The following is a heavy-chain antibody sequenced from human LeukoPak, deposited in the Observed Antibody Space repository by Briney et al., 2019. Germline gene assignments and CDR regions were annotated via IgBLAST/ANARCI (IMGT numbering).Heavy chain of an antibody. J-gene: IGHJ4*02. CDR3: ARGIGRSGYTMVPSFDY. Sequence: PGGSLRLSCAASGFIFSSFGMHWVRQAPGKGLEWVAVIWHDGSYKYYLDSVKGRFTISRDNAKNSLYLQMNSLRAEDTAVYYCARGIGRSGYTMVPSFDYWGQGTLVTVSS. D-gene: IGHD5-18*01. CDR2: IWHDGSYK. V-gene: IGHV3-33*01. CDR1: GFIFSSFG.